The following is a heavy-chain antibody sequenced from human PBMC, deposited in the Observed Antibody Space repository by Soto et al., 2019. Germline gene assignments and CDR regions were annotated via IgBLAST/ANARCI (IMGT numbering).Heavy chain of an antibody. Sequence: GGSLRLSCAASGFTFSNAWMNWVRQAPGKGLEWGGRIKSKTDGGTTDYAAPVKGRFTISRDDSKNTLYLQMNSLKTEDTAVYYCTTSGGIVATIYYYYYGMDVWGQGTTVTVSS. J-gene: IGHJ6*02. CDR2: IKSKTDGGTT. D-gene: IGHD5-12*01. CDR1: GFTFSNAW. V-gene: IGHV3-15*07. CDR3: TTSGGIVATIYYYYYGMDV.